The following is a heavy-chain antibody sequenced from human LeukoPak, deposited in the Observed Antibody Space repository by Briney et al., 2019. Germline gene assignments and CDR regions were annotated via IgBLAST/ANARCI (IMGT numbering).Heavy chain of an antibody. CDR3: ARDYSSGWYGDAFDI. CDR1: GGSISSYY. V-gene: IGHV4-59*01. CDR2: IYYSGST. J-gene: IGHJ3*02. D-gene: IGHD6-19*01. Sequence: PSETLSLTCTVSGGSISSYYWSWIRQPPGKGLEWIGHIYYSGSTNYNPSLKSRVSISVDTSKNQFTLKLSSVTAADTAVYYCARDYSSGWYGDAFDIWGQGTMVTVSS.